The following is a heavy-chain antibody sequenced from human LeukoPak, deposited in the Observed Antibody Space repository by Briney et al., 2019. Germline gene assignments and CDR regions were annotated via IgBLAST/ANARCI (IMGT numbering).Heavy chain of an antibody. D-gene: IGHD3-10*01. Sequence: GGSLRLSCAASGFTFSSYAMSWVRQAPGKGLGWVSAISGSGGSTYYADSVKGRFTISRDNSKNTLYLQMNSLRAEDTAVYYCAKGPRGVYQSDAFDIWGQGTMVTVSS. V-gene: IGHV3-23*01. CDR3: AKGPRGVYQSDAFDI. J-gene: IGHJ3*02. CDR1: GFTFSSYA. CDR2: ISGSGGST.